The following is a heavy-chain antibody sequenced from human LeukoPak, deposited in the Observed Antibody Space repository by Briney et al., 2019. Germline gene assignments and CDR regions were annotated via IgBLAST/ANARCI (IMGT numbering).Heavy chain of an antibody. CDR3: ARSRVGDY. V-gene: IGHV4-34*01. J-gene: IGHJ4*02. CDR1: GGPFSGYY. Sequence: SETLSLTCAVYGGPFSGYYWSWIRQPPGKGLEWIGEINHSGSTNYDPSLKSRVTISVDTSKNQFSLKLSSVTAADTAVYYCARSRVGDYWGQGTLVTVSS. D-gene: IGHD2-2*01. CDR2: INHSGST.